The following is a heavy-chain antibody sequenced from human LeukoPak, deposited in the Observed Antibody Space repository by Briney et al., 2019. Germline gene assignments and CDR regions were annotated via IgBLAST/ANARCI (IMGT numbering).Heavy chain of an antibody. Sequence: PSETLSLTCAVYGGSFNGYYWSWIRQPPGKGLEWIGEINHSGSTNYNPSLKSRVTISVDTSKNQFSLKLSSVTAADTAVYYCARGLSITMVRGNWFDPWGQGTLVTVSS. V-gene: IGHV4-34*01. CDR3: ARGLSITMVRGNWFDP. CDR1: GGSFNGYY. J-gene: IGHJ5*02. CDR2: INHSGST. D-gene: IGHD3-10*01.